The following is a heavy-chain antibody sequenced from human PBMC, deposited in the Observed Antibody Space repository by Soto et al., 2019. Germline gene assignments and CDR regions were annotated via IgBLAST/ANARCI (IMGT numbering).Heavy chain of an antibody. V-gene: IGHV3-23*01. CDR3: AKDLWPGTTRNDAFDI. J-gene: IGHJ3*02. Sequence: GGSLRLSCAASGFTFSSYAMSWVRQAPGKGLEWVSAISGSGGSTYYADSVKGRFTISRDNSKNTLYLQMNSLRAEDTAVYYCAKDLWPGTTRNDAFDIWGQGTMVTVSS. CDR2: ISGSGGST. D-gene: IGHD1-7*01. CDR1: GFTFSSYA.